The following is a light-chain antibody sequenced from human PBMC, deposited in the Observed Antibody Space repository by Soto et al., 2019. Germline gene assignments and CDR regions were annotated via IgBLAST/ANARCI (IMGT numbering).Light chain of an antibody. CDR3: QXXSNWPPLT. CDR1: QSVGGD. V-gene: IGKV3-15*01. J-gene: IGKJ1*01. Sequence: EIVMTQSPVTLSVSPGERATLSCRASQSVGGDXAWYQQQPGQAPRLLIYPASTRATGIPARFSGSGPGTXFXXXXXXXXXXDFAIYYCQXXSNWPPLTFGQGTKVEIK. CDR2: PAS.